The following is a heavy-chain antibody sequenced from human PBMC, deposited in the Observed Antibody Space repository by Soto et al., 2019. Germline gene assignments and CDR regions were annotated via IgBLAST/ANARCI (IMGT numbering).Heavy chain of an antibody. D-gene: IGHD3-22*01. CDR3: ARVGRNYYDSSGYYPFDP. CDR2: INHSGST. CDR1: GGSFSGYY. Sequence: QVQLQQWGAGLLKPSETLSLTCAVYGGSFSGYYWSWIRQPPGKGLEWIGEINHSGSTNYNPSLESRVTISVDTSMNQFSLKLSSVTAADTAVYYCARVGRNYYDSSGYYPFDPWGQGTLVTVSS. J-gene: IGHJ5*02. V-gene: IGHV4-34*01.